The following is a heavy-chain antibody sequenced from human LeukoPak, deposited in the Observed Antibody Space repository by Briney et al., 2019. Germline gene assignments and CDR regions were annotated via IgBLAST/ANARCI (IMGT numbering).Heavy chain of an antibody. D-gene: IGHD5-24*01. CDR1: GCTFTGYY. V-gene: IGHV1-2*02. CDR3: AKVLQYYDYGMDV. Sequence: ASVKVSCKASGCTFTGYYMHWVRQAPGQGLEWMGWINPHTGGTRYAQKFQGRVTMTRDTAIDTAYMELSSLRAEDTAVYYCAKVLQYYDYGMDVWGQGTTVTVSS. J-gene: IGHJ6*02. CDR2: INPHTGGT.